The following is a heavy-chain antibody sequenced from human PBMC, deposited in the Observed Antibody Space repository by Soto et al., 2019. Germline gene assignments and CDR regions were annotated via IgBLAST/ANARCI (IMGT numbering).Heavy chain of an antibody. CDR3: ARDNSGYDSHYFDY. J-gene: IGHJ4*02. V-gene: IGHV4-59*01. Sequence: SETLSLTCTVSGGSISGYYWSWIRQPPGKRLEWIGYIYYTGSTNYNPSLKSRVTISVDTSKNQFSLKLSSVTAADTAVYYCARDNSGYDSHYFDYWGQGTLVTVSS. D-gene: IGHD5-12*01. CDR2: IYYTGST. CDR1: GGSISGYY.